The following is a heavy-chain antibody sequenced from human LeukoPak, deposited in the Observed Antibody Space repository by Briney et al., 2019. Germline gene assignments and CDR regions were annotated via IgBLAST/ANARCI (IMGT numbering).Heavy chain of an antibody. CDR1: GGSISSYY. V-gene: IGHV4-59*01. CDR2: IYYSGST. J-gene: IGHJ3*02. CDR3: ARVGGIAVAGTDAFDI. D-gene: IGHD6-19*01. Sequence: SETLSLTCTVSGGSISSYYWSWIRQPPGKGVEWIGYIYYSGSTNYNPSLKSRVTISVDTSKNQFSLKLSSVTAADTAVYYCARVGGIAVAGTDAFDIWGQGTMVTVSS.